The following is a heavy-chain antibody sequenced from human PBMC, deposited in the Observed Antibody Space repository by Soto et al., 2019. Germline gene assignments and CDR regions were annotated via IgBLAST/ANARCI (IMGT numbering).Heavy chain of an antibody. V-gene: IGHV1-18*01. J-gene: IGHJ6*02. CDR3: ASRVGATDYYYYYGMDA. CDR2: ISAYNGNT. Sequence: ASVNVSCKASGYTFTSYGISWVRQAPGQGLEWMGWISAYNGNTNYAQKLQGRVTMTTDTSTSTAYMELRSLRSDDTAVYYCASRVGATDYYYYYGMDAWGQGTTVTVSS. CDR1: GYTFTSYG. D-gene: IGHD1-26*01.